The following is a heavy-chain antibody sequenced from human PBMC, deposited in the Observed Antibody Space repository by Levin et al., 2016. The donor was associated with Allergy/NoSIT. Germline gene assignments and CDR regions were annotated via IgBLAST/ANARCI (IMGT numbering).Heavy chain of an antibody. D-gene: IGHD6-19*01. J-gene: IGHJ4*02. CDR2: IYYSGST. Sequence: WIRQPPGKGLEWIGSIYYSGSTYYNPSLKSRVTISVDTSKNQFSLKLSSVTAADTAVYYCARRQGAVAAYYFDYWGQGTLVTVSS. V-gene: IGHV4-39*01. CDR3: ARRQGAVAAYYFDY.